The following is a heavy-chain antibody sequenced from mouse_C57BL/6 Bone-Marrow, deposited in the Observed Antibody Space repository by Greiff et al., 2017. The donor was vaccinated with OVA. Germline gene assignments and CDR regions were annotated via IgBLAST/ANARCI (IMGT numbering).Heavy chain of an antibody. D-gene: IGHD1-3*01. Sequence: LQLKQSGPELVKPGASVKISCKASGYSFTGYYMTWVKQSPEKSLEWIGEINPSTGGTTYNQKLKAKATLTLYKSSSTAYMQLKSLTSEDSAFYYCARYNSPFAYWGQGTLVTVSA. V-gene: IGHV1-42*01. CDR1: GYSFTGYY. J-gene: IGHJ3*01. CDR2: INPSTGGT. CDR3: ARYNSPFAY.